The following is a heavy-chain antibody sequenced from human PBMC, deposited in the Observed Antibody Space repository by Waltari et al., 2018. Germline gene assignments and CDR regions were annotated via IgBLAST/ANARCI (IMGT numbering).Heavy chain of an antibody. V-gene: IGHV3-7*01. CDR1: GFTFSSYW. D-gene: IGHD2-2*01. CDR2: IKQGGSEK. Sequence: EVQLVESGGGLVQPGGSLRLSCAASGFTFSSYWMSWVRQAPGKGLEGVANIKQGGSEKYYVGAVKRRFTISRGNAKNSLYLQMNSLRAEDTAVYYCAREGSTSYFDYWGQGTLVTVSS. CDR3: AREGSTSYFDY. J-gene: IGHJ4*02.